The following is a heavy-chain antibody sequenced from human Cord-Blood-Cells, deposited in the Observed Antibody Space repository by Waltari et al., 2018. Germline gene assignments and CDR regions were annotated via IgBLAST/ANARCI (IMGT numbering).Heavy chain of an antibody. CDR1: GFTFSSYA. Sequence: EVQLLESGGGLVQPGGSLRLSCAASGFTFSSYAMSWVRQAPGKGLEWVSAISGSGGSTYYADSVKGRFTISRDNAKNTLYLQMNSLRAEDTAVYYCAKVLRFLEWSLDYWGQGTLVTVSS. V-gene: IGHV3-23*01. D-gene: IGHD3-3*01. CDR2: ISGSGGST. CDR3: AKVLRFLEWSLDY. J-gene: IGHJ4*02.